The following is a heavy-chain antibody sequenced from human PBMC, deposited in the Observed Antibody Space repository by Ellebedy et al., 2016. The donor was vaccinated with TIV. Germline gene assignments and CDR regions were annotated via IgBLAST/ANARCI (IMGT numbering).Heavy chain of an antibody. CDR2: IDFDGTTT. CDR1: GFSFSYYW. Sequence: GGSLRLSCAASGFSFSYYWMHWVRQAPGKGLVWVSRIDFDGTTTSHADSVKGRFTISRDNAKDTLYLQLNSLTPEDTAVYYCARDLNGGSLDYWGQGTLVTVS. J-gene: IGHJ4*02. V-gene: IGHV3-74*01. CDR3: ARDLNGGSLDY. D-gene: IGHD4-23*01.